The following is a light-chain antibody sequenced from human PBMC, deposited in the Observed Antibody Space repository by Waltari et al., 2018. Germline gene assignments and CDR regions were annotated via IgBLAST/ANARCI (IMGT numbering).Light chain of an antibody. V-gene: IGLV2-11*01. CDR1: SSDIGGYKY. J-gene: IGLJ1*01. Sequence: QAALTQPRSVSGSPGQSVTISCNGSSSDIGGYKYVSWYQHHPGTAPKLIIAEVTKRPSGVSGRFSGSKSGNTASLTISGPRSEDEADYYCCSYAGSHTFYIFGTGT. CDR3: CSYAGSHTFYI. CDR2: EVT.